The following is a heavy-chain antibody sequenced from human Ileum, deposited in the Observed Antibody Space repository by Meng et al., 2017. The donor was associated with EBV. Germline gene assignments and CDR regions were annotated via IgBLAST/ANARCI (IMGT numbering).Heavy chain of an antibody. CDR2: IYHSEDS. Sequence: QVQLKEAGQGLVKPSGTLSLPCTVTGDSIRSNSWWKWVRQPPGKGLEWIGDIYHSEDSNYNPSLKSRVTISLDNSNNQFSLTLSSVTAADTAVYYCARDPIPVPGRNFDYWGQGTLVTVSS. CDR1: GDSIRSNSW. V-gene: IGHV4-4*02. CDR3: ARDPIPVPGRNFDY. D-gene: IGHD6-19*01. J-gene: IGHJ4*02.